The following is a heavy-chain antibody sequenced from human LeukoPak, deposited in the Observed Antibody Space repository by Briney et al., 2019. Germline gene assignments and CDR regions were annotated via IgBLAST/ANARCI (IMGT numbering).Heavy chain of an antibody. D-gene: IGHD6-13*01. CDR1: GFTFSSYA. CDR3: ARGKSATAAGPQ. Sequence: GGSLRLSCAASGFTFSSYAMHWVRQAPGKGLEWVAVISYDGSNKYYADSVKGRFTISRDNSKNTLYLQMNSLRAEDTAVYYCARGKSATAAGPQWGQGTLVTVSS. J-gene: IGHJ4*02. V-gene: IGHV3-30*04. CDR2: ISYDGSNK.